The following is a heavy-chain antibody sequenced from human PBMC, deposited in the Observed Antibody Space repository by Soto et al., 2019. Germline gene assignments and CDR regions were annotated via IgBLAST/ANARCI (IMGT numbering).Heavy chain of an antibody. D-gene: IGHD5-18*01. J-gene: IGHJ4*02. V-gene: IGHV4-31*03. Sequence: QVQLQESGPGLVKPSQTLSLTCTVSVGSISSGGYYWSWIRQHPGKGLEWIGYIYYSGSTYYNPSLKSRVTLSVDTSKNQFSLKLSSVTAADTAVYYCARSGYSYGPNPLLYWGQGTLVTVSS. CDR1: VGSISSGGYY. CDR3: ARSGYSYGPNPLLY. CDR2: IYYSGST.